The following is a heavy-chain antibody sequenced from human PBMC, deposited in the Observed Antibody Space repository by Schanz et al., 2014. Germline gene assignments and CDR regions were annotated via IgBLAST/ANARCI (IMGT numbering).Heavy chain of an antibody. CDR2: MNPNSGNT. CDR1: GYTFTSYS. J-gene: IGHJ4*02. CDR3: ARDGVDAAAGGNY. Sequence: QVQLVQSGAEVKKPGASVKVSCKASGYTFTSYSMHWVRQATGQGLEWMGWMNPNSGNTGYAQKFQGRVTVTRDTSTSTVYMELNSLRSEDTAVYYCARDGVDAAAGGNYWGQGTLVTVSS. D-gene: IGHD6-13*01. V-gene: IGHV1-46*03.